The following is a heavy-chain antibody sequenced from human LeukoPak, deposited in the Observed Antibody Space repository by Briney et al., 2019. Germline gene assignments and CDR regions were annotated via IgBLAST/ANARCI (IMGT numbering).Heavy chain of an antibody. D-gene: IGHD5-18*01. J-gene: IGHJ6*03. CDR3: ARVRSGYSYGLRYYYYMDV. CDR1: GYTFTSYD. Sequence: GASVKVSCKASGYTFTSYDINWVRQATGQGLEWMGWMNPNSGNTGYAQKFQGRVTITRNTSISTAYMELSSLRSEDTAVYYCARVRSGYSYGLRYYYYMDVWGKGTTVTVSS. CDR2: MNPNSGNT. V-gene: IGHV1-8*03.